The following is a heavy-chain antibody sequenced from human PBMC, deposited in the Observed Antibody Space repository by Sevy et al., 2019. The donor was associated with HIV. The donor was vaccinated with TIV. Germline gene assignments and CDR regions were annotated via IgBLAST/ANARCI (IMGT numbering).Heavy chain of an antibody. V-gene: IGHV1-46*01. CDR3: ARDRATMIVVGPNWFDP. CDR1: GYTFTSYY. J-gene: IGHJ5*02. Sequence: ASVKVSCKASGYTFTSYYMHWVRQAPGQGLEWMGIINPSGGSTSYAQKFQGRVTMTRDTSTSTVYMELGSLRSEDTAVYYCARDRATMIVVGPNWFDPWGQGTLVTVSS. CDR2: INPSGGST. D-gene: IGHD3-22*01.